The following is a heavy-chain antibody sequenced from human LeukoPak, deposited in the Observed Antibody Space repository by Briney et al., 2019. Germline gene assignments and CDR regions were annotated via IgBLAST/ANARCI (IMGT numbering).Heavy chain of an antibody. J-gene: IGHJ4*02. V-gene: IGHV3-30-3*01. CDR1: GFTFSSYA. Sequence: GRSLRLSCAASGFTFSSYAMHWVRQAPGKGLEWVAVISYDGSNKYYADSVKGRFTISRDNAKNTLYLQMNSLRAEDTAVYYCARGFWAHLSIVGATEAVDYWGQGTLVTVSS. CDR2: ISYDGSNK. D-gene: IGHD1-26*01. CDR3: ARGFWAHLSIVGATEAVDY.